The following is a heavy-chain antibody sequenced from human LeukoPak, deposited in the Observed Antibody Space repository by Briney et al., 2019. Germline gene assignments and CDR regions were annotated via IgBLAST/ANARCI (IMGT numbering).Heavy chain of an antibody. D-gene: IGHD5-18*01. CDR1: GFTFRSYA. CDR2: TSGSGGST. Sequence: AGGSLRLPCAASGFTFRSYAMNWVRQAPGKGLEWVSGTSGSGGSTFYADSVKSRFTMSRDNSKDTLYLQMNSLRAEDTAVYYCAKSGGYSYVENFDYWGQGTLVTVSS. V-gene: IGHV3-23*01. J-gene: IGHJ4*02. CDR3: AKSGGYSYVENFDY.